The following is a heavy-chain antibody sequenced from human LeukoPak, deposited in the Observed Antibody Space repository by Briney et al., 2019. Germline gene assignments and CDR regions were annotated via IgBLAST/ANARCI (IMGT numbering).Heavy chain of an antibody. J-gene: IGHJ4*02. CDR3: AGSYYIVFDY. Sequence: PGVSLRLSCAACGFIFSSYGMHWVRQAPGKGLEWVALIWYDGSNKYYADSVKGRFTISRDNSKNTLYLQMNSLRAEDTAVYYCAGSYYIVFDYWGQGTLVTVSS. CDR2: IWYDGSNK. D-gene: IGHD3-10*01. CDR1: GFIFSSYG. V-gene: IGHV3-33*01.